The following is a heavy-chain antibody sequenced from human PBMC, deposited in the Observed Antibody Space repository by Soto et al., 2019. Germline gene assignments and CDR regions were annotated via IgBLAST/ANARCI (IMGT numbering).Heavy chain of an antibody. D-gene: IGHD2-2*02. J-gene: IGHJ6*03. V-gene: IGHV4-34*01. CDR1: GGSFSGYY. CDR2: INHSGST. CDR3: ARGRGYCSSTSCYKYYYYYMDV. Sequence: SETLSLTCAVYGGSFSGYYWSWIRQPPGKGLEWIGEINHSGSTNYNPSLKSRVTISVDTSKNQFSLKLSSVTAADTAVYYCARGRGYCSSTSCYKYYYYYMDVWGKGTTVTVSS.